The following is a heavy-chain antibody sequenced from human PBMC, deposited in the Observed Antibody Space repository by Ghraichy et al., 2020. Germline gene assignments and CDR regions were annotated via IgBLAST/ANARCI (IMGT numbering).Heavy chain of an antibody. Sequence: SQTLSLTCTVSGGSISSSSYYWGWIRQPPGKGLEWIGSIYYSGSTYYNPSLKSRVTISVDTSKNQFSLKLSSVTAADTAVYYCARDGYQLLSKWGQGTLVTVSS. V-gene: IGHV4-39*07. J-gene: IGHJ4*02. CDR1: GGSISSSSYY. CDR2: IYYSGST. D-gene: IGHD2-2*01. CDR3: ARDGYQLLSK.